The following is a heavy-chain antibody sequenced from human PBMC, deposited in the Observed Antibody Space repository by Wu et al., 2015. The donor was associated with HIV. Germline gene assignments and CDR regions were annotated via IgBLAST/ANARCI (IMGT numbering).Heavy chain of an antibody. D-gene: IGHD3-3*01. J-gene: IGHJ4*02. V-gene: IGHV1-8*03. Sequence: QVQLVQSGAEVKKPGASVKVSCKASGYTFTSYDINWVRQATGQGLEWMGRMNPNSGNTGYAQKFQGRVTITRNTSISTAYMELSSLRSEDTAVYYCARSHREWLPHHLDYWGQGTLVTVSS. CDR1: GYTFTSYD. CDR2: MNPNSGNT. CDR3: ARSHREWLPHHLDY.